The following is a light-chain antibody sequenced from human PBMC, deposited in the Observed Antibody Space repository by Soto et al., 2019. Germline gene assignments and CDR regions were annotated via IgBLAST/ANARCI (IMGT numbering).Light chain of an antibody. CDR2: DVS. CDR1: SSDVGGYNY. J-gene: IGLJ1*01. V-gene: IGLV2-14*01. Sequence: QSVLTQPASVSGSPGQSITISCTGTSSDVGGYNYVSWYQQHPGKPPKLMIYDVSNRPSGVSNRFSGSKSGNTASLTISGLQAEDEADYYCSSYTSSSTPSYVFGTGTKLTVL. CDR3: SSYTSSSTPSYV.